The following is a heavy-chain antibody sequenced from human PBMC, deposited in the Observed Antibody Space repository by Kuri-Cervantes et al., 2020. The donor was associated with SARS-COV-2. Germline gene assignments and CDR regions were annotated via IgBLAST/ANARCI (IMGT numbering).Heavy chain of an antibody. D-gene: IGHD6-13*01. CDR3: ARDQGSSWSANAIDV. V-gene: IGHV3-21*01. Sequence: GESLKTSCAASGFAFSNFTLNWVRQAPGKGLEWVSSIGSSRGSKYFADSVKGRFTISRDNAKNSVYLQMSSLRADDTAVYYCARDQGSSWSANAIDVWGQGTKVTVSS. CDR2: IGSSRGSK. J-gene: IGHJ3*01. CDR1: GFAFSNFT.